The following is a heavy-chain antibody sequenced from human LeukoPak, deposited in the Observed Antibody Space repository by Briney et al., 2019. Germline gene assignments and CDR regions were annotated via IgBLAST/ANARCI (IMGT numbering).Heavy chain of an antibody. Sequence: GGFLRLSCAASGFMFSDYSMNWVRQAPGKGLEWVSSVSSGTTYIHYADSVKGRFTMSRDNAKNSLFLQMNSLRAEDTAVYYCARGIVGTTETTFDYWGQGTLVTVSS. J-gene: IGHJ4*02. D-gene: IGHD1-26*01. CDR2: VSSGTTYI. V-gene: IGHV3-21*01. CDR1: GFMFSDYS. CDR3: ARGIVGTTETTFDY.